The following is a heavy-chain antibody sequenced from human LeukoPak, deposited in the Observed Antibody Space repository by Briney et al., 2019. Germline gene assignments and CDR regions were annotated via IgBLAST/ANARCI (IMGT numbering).Heavy chain of an antibody. D-gene: IGHD6-13*01. CDR3: ARDRGLRATAGTRIDF. Sequence: ASVKVSCKASGGTFSSYAITWVRQAPGQGLEWMGWISTYNGITSYAQKLQGRVTMTTDTSSTTAYMELRSLRSDDTALYYCARDRGLRATAGTRIDFWGQGTLVTVSS. CDR2: ISTYNGIT. CDR1: GGTFSSYA. J-gene: IGHJ4*02. V-gene: IGHV1-18*01.